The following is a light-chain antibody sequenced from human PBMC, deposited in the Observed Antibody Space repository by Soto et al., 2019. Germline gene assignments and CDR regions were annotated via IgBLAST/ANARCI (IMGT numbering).Light chain of an antibody. CDR2: GAS. CDR1: QSVSSN. CDR3: QQCNNWWT. Sequence: EIVMTQSPATLSVSPGERVTLPCRASQSVSSNLAWYQQKPGQAPRLLIYGASTRATGIPARFSGSGSGTEFTLTISSLQSEDFAVYYCQQCNNWWTFGQGTKVEIK. J-gene: IGKJ1*01. V-gene: IGKV3-15*01.